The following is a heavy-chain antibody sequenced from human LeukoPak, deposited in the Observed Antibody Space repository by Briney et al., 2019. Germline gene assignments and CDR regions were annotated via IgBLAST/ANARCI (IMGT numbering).Heavy chain of an antibody. CDR3: ATPGSVSLMLHYFDY. D-gene: IGHD3-16*01. Sequence: GALRLSCAASGFTFSNYAMHWVRQAPGKGLEWVAVISSEVDKKYYADSVGGRFTISRDNSKYTLYLQMNSLTPEDTAVYYCATPGSVSLMLHYFDYWGQGTLVTVSS. CDR1: GFTFSNYA. V-gene: IGHV3-30-3*01. CDR2: ISSEVDKK. J-gene: IGHJ4*02.